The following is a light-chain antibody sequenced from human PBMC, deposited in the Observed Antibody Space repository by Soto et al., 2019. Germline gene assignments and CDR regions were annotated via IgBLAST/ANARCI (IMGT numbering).Light chain of an antibody. V-gene: IGKV1-27*01. Sequence: DIRMTQSPSSLSASVGDRVTITCRARQGISNYLAWYQQKPGKVPKLLIYAASTLQSGVPSRFSGSGSGTDFTLTISSLQPEDVATYYCQKYNSASWTFGQGTKVEIK. CDR2: AAS. CDR3: QKYNSASWT. CDR1: QGISNY. J-gene: IGKJ1*01.